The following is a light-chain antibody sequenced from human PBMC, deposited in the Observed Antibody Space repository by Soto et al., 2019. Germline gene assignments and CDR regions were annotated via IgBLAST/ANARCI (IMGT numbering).Light chain of an antibody. CDR3: QSYDSNNVV. CDR2: KDN. J-gene: IGLJ2*01. V-gene: IGLV6-57*04. CDR1: SGSVASNH. Sequence: NFMLTQPHSVSEPPGKTVTISCTRSSGSVASNHVQWYQQRPGSAPTTVIYKDNQRPSGVPDRFSGSIDSSSNSASLIISGLKTEDEADYYCQSYDSNNVVFGGGTKLTVL.